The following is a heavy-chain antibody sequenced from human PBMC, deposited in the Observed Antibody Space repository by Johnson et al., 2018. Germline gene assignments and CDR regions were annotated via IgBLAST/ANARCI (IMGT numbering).Heavy chain of an antibody. D-gene: IGHD2/OR15-2a*01. J-gene: IGHJ6*02. CDR1: GFTFSSYN. CDR2: ISSRSTT. V-gene: IGHV3-48*02. CDR3: ARDTLV. Sequence: VQLVESGGGLVQTGGSLRLSCAASGFTFSSYNMNWVRPAPGQGLEWVAYISSRSTTFYADSVKGRFTVSRDNAKNSLYLQMNSLTDEDTAVYYCARDTLVWGQGTTVTVSS.